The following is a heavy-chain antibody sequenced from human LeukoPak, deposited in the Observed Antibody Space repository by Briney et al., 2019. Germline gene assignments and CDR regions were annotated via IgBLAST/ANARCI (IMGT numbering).Heavy chain of an antibody. CDR2: INYSGTT. V-gene: IGHV4-39*01. Sequence: PSETLSFTCTASGGSISSSGYYWGWIRQPPGKGLEWNASINYSGTTYYNPSLKSRVTISEDRSKNQFSLKLSSVTAADTAVYYCARLRDGRWLLEYWGQGTLVTVSS. J-gene: IGHJ4*02. CDR3: ARLRDGRWLLEY. D-gene: IGHD5-24*01. CDR1: GGSISSSGYY.